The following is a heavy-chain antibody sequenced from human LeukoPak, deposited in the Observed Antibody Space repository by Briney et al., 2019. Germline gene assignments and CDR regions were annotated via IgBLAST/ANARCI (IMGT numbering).Heavy chain of an antibody. V-gene: IGHV4-38-2*02. D-gene: IGHD6-13*01. CDR3: ARGMGIRAAADY. Sequence: SETLSLTCTVSGYSISTGYYWDWIRQPPGKGLEWIGSIYHSGSTYYNPSLKSRVTISVDTSKNQFSLKLSSVTAADTAVYYCARGMGIRAAADYWGQGTLVTVSS. CDR2: IYHSGST. CDR1: GYSISTGYY. J-gene: IGHJ4*02.